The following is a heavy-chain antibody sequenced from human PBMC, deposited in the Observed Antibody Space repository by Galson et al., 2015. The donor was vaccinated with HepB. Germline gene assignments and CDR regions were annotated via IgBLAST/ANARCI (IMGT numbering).Heavy chain of an antibody. Sequence: SLRISCAASGFTFSSYYMSWVRQAPGKGLEWVANINQDGTSKNYVDSVKGRFSISRDNAENSVSLQMSSLRVEDTAVYYCARSLWPEDFWGQGTLVTVSS. D-gene: IGHD1-14*01. CDR2: INQDGTSK. CDR1: GFTFSSYY. CDR3: ARSLWPEDF. J-gene: IGHJ4*02. V-gene: IGHV3-7*01.